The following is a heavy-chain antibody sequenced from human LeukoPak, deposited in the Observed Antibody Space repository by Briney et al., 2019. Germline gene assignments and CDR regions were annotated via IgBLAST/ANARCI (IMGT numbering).Heavy chain of an antibody. Sequence: ASVKVSCKASGGTFSSYGISWVRQAPGQGLEWMGWISAYNGNTNYAQKLQGRVTMTTDTSTSTAYMELRSLRSDDTAVYYRARRYCSGGSCYPSGDWFDPWGQGTLVTVSS. V-gene: IGHV1-18*01. CDR3: ARRYCSGGSCYPSGDWFDP. CDR2: ISAYNGNT. D-gene: IGHD2-15*01. CDR1: GGTFSSYG. J-gene: IGHJ5*02.